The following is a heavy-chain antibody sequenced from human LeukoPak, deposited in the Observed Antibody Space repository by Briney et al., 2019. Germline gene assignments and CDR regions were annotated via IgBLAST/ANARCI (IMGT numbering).Heavy chain of an antibody. J-gene: IGHJ6*04. CDR1: GSTFSSYE. V-gene: IGHV3-48*03. D-gene: IGHD3-10*02. CDR3: AELGITMIGGV. CDR2: ISSSGSTI. Sequence: GGSLRVSCAASGSTFSSYEMNWVRQAPGKGLEWVSYISSSGSTIYYADSVKGRFTISRDNAKNSLYLRMNSLRAEDTAVYYCAELGITMIGGVWGKGTTVTIPS.